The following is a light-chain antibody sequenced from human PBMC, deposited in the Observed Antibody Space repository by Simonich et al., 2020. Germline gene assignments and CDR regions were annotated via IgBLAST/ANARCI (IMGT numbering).Light chain of an antibody. J-gene: IGLJ3*02. CDR1: SSDVGGYNY. CDR3: CSYAGSYTLV. Sequence: QSALTQPRSVSGSPGQSVTISCTGTSSDVGGYNYVSWYQQHPGKAPKLMIYDVSKRPSWSPDRFSGSKSGNTASLTISGLQAEYEADYYCCSYAGSYTLVFGGGTKLTVL. V-gene: IGLV2-11*01. CDR2: DVS.